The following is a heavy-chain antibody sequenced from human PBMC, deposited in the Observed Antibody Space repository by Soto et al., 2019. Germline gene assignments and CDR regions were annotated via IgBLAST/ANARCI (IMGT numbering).Heavy chain of an antibody. CDR3: ARGDYGTGGYPFPYFDS. J-gene: IGHJ4*02. D-gene: IGHD2-8*02. CDR2: INPDSGAT. V-gene: IGHV1-2*02. CDR1: GYSFTGYY. Sequence: HEHLVQSGAEVKRPGASLKVSCKASGYSFTGYYIHWVRQAPGQGLEWMGWINPDSGATNYAQNVQGRVNLTSDTSISTDSMDLTSLTSDDTAVYYCARGDYGTGGYPFPYFDSWGQGTLVIVSS.